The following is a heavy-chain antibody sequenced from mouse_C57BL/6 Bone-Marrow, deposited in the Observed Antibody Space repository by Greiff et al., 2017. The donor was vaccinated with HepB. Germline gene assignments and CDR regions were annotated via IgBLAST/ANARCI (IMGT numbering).Heavy chain of an antibody. CDR1: GYTFTSYW. J-gene: IGHJ3*01. CDR2: IDPSDSET. Sequence: QVQLQQPGAELVRPGSSVKLSCKASGYTFTSYWMHWAKQRPIQGLEWIGNIDPSDSETHYNQKFKDKATLTVDKSSSTAYMQLSSLTSEDSAVYYCARDSSGYNWFAYWGQGTLVTVSA. CDR3: ARDSSGYNWFAY. D-gene: IGHD3-2*02. V-gene: IGHV1-52*01.